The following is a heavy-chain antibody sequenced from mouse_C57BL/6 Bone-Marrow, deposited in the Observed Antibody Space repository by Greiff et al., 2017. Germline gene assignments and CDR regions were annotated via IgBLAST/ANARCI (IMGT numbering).Heavy chain of an antibody. J-gene: IGHJ1*03. CDR1: GYTFTSYW. Sequence: QVQLQQPGAELVRPGSSVKLSCKASGYTFTSYWMHWVKQRPIQGLEWIGNIDPSDSETHYNQKFKVKATLTVDKSSSTAYMQLSSLTSEDSAVYYCAREGGSSYWYFDVWGTGTTVTVSS. CDR2: IDPSDSET. CDR3: AREGGSSYWYFDV. D-gene: IGHD1-1*01. V-gene: IGHV1-52*01.